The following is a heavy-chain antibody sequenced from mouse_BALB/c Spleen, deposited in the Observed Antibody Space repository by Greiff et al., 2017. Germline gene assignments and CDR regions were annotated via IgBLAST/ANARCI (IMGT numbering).Heavy chain of an antibody. CDR1: GFTFSSFG. CDR2: ISSGSSTI. CDR3: AREGLLPFAY. D-gene: IGHD1-1*01. J-gene: IGHJ3*01. Sequence: EVKVVESGGGLVQPGGSRKLSCAASGFTFSSFGMHWVRQAPEKGLEWVAYISSGSSTIYYADTVKGRFTISRDNHKNTLFLQMTSLRSEDTAMYYCAREGLLPFAYWGQGTLVTVSA. V-gene: IGHV5-17*02.